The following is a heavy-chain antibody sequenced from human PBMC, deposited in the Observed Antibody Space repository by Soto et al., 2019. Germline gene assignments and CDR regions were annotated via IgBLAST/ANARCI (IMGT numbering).Heavy chain of an antibody. V-gene: IGHV1-24*01. J-gene: IGHJ6*02. CDR2: FHPEDGET. Sequence: ASVKVSCKVAGYTLTEISTHWVRQAPGKGLEWMGGFHPEDGETIYAQNFQGRVTMTEDTSTDTAYMELSSLRSEDTAVYYCAIITGPYGMDVWGQGTTVTVSS. CDR3: AIITGPYGMDV. CDR1: GYTLTEIS. D-gene: IGHD3-10*01.